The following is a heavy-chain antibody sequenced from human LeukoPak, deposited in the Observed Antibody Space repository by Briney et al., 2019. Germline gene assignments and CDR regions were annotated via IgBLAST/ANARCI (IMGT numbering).Heavy chain of an antibody. J-gene: IGHJ4*02. CDR2: ISGSSTTI. Sequence: GGSLRLSCAASGFTFSSYAMSWVRQAPGKGLEWVSYISGSSTTIYYADSVKGRFTISRDNAKNSLYLQMNSLRAEDTAVYYCARVYGSGSYIAILDYWGQGTLVTVSS. V-gene: IGHV3-48*04. CDR1: GFTFSSYA. D-gene: IGHD3-10*01. CDR3: ARVYGSGSYIAILDY.